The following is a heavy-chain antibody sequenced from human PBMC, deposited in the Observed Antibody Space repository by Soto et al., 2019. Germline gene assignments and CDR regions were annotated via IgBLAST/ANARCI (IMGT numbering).Heavy chain of an antibody. CDR3: ANLGVQWRLTGAFDI. V-gene: IGHV3-7*03. CDR2: IKEDETEK. J-gene: IGHJ3*02. D-gene: IGHD6-19*01. CDR1: GFTFNTYW. Sequence: GGSLRLSCVVSGFTFNTYWMTWIRQAPGKGLEWVATIKEDETEKYYGDSVKGRFTISRDNAKNSLFPQMNSLRAEDTALYYCANLGVQWRLTGAFDIWGQGTRVT.